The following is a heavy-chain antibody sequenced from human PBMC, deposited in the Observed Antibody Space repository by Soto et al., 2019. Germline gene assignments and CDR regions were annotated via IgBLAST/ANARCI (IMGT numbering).Heavy chain of an antibody. D-gene: IGHD3-22*01. CDR1: GYTFTSYG. V-gene: IGHV1-18*01. J-gene: IGHJ4*02. Sequence: QVQLVQSGAEVKKPGASVKVSCKASGYTFTSYGISWVRQAPGQGLEWMGWISAYNGNTNYAQKLQGRGTMTTDTSTSTAYMELRSLRSDDTAVYYCARAGWAIVVVKPHSPLDYWGQGTLVTVSS. CDR3: ARAGWAIVVVKPHSPLDY. CDR2: ISAYNGNT.